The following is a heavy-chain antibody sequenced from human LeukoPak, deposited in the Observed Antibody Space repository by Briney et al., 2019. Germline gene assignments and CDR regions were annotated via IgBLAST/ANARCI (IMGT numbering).Heavy chain of an antibody. Sequence: GGSLILSCAASGFKFSSYGMHWVRQAPGKGLEWVAAIWYDGSNKYYADSVKGRFTISRDNSKNTLYLQMNSLRAEDTALYYCAREMATIYFDFWGQGTLVTVSS. V-gene: IGHV3-33*01. CDR3: AREMATIYFDF. CDR1: GFKFSSYG. CDR2: IWYDGSNK. J-gene: IGHJ4*02. D-gene: IGHD5-24*01.